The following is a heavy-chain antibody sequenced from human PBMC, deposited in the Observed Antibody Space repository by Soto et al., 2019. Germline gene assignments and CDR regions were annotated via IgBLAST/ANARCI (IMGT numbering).Heavy chain of an antibody. V-gene: IGHV1-3*01. CDR2: INAGNGDT. CDR1: GYSITSYL. CDR3: ARAGYCVSTSCHSFDY. D-gene: IGHD2-2*01. Sequence: ASVKFSCKASGYSITSYLMYWVRQAPGQRLEWMGWINAGNGDTKFSQRFQGRVTITRDTSASTAYMELSSLRSEDTAVYYCARAGYCVSTSCHSFDYWGQGTLVTVSS. J-gene: IGHJ4*02.